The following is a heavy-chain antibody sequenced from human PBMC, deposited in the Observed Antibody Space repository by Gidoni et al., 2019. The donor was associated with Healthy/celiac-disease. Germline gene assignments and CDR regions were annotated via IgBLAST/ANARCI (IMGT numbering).Heavy chain of an antibody. CDR1: GGSISSGDYY. CDR3: ARVQYALKRFLEWSPRGDYYYYYMDV. D-gene: IGHD3-3*01. J-gene: IGHJ6*03. CDR2: IYYSGST. V-gene: IGHV4-30-4*01. Sequence: QVQLQESGPGLVKPSQTMSLTCTVSGGSISSGDYYWSWIRQPQGKGLEWIGYIYYSGSTYYNPSLKSRVNISVYTSKNQFSLKLSSVTAADTAGYYCARVQYALKRFLEWSPRGDYYYYYMDVWGKGTTVTVSS.